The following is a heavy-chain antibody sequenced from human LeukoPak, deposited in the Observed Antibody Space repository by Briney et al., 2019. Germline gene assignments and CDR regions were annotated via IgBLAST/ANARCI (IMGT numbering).Heavy chain of an antibody. J-gene: IGHJ4*02. CDR3: ATTGYYYGSVFKDYFDY. CDR1: GGSISSYY. CDR2: IYYSGST. Sequence: SETLSLTCTVSGGSISSYYWSWIRQPPGKGLEWIGYIYYSGSTNYNPSLKSRVTISVDTSKNQFSLRLSSVTAADTAVYYCATTGYYYGSVFKDYFDYWGQGTLVTVSS. D-gene: IGHD3-10*01. V-gene: IGHV4-59*12.